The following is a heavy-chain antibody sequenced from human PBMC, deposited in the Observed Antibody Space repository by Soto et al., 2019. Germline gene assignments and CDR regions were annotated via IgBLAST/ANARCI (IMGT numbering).Heavy chain of an antibody. J-gene: IGHJ3*01. CDR2: IYHSGST. D-gene: IGHD3-22*01. CDR3: ARDQLYYNDISGRPLNAFDV. CDR1: GDSISRSYW. Sequence: LSLTCAVSGDSISRSYWWSWVRQLPGTGLEWIGEIYHSGSTIYNPSLQSRVTLSVDKSKNEFSLKMSSVTDADTAVYYCARDQLYYNDISGRPLNAFDVWGQGTRVTVSS. V-gene: IGHV4-4*02.